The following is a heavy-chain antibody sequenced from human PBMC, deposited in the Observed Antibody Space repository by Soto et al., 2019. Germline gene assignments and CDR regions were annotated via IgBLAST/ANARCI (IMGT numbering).Heavy chain of an antibody. CDR1: GYTFTGYY. Sequence: ASVKVSCKASGYTFTGYYMHWVRQAPGQGLEWMGWISAYNGNTNYAQKLQGRVTMTTDTSTSTAYMELRSLRSDDTAVYYCARDNRPDYYYMDVWGKGTTVTVSS. CDR2: ISAYNGNT. CDR3: ARDNRPDYYYMDV. V-gene: IGHV1-18*04. J-gene: IGHJ6*03.